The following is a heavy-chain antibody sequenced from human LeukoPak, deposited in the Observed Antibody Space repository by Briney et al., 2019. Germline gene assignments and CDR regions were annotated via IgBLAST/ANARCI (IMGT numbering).Heavy chain of an antibody. J-gene: IGHJ3*02. CDR1: GDSVSSNSVA. V-gene: IGHV6-1*01. Sequence: SQTLPLTCAISGDSVSSNSVAWNWIRQSPSRGPEWLGRTYYRSKWYIDYADSVKSRITISPDTSKNQFSLQLNSMTPEDTAIYYCARGRVSAFDIWGQGTTVTVSS. D-gene: IGHD2-8*01. CDR3: ARGRVSAFDI. CDR2: TYYRSKWYI.